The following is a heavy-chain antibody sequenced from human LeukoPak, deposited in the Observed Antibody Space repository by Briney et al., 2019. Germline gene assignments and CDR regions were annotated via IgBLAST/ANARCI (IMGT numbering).Heavy chain of an antibody. V-gene: IGHV3-23*01. CDR3: ARAPTISPRFDY. Sequence: GGSLRLSCAASGFTFSSYAMSWVRQAPGKGLEWVSAISGSGGSTYYADSVKGRFTISRDNSKNTLYLQMNSLRAEDTAVYYCARAPTISPRFDYWGQGTLVTVSS. J-gene: IGHJ4*02. CDR1: GFTFSSYA. D-gene: IGHD3-3*02. CDR2: ISGSGGST.